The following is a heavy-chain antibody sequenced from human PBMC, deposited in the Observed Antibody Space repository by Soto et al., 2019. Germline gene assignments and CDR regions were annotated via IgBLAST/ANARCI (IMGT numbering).Heavy chain of an antibody. CDR2: INAGNGNT. V-gene: IGHV1-3*05. Sequence: QVQLVQSGAEEMKPGASVKVSCKASGYTLTRYSIHWVRQAPGQRLEWMGWINAGNGNTKFSQKFQGRVTITRDTSASTAYMELRGLRSEDTAVYYCAILGTYSFDNSYNYFDFWGQGTLVTVSS. CDR3: AILGTYSFDNSYNYFDF. J-gene: IGHJ4*02. D-gene: IGHD3-22*01. CDR1: GYTLTRYS.